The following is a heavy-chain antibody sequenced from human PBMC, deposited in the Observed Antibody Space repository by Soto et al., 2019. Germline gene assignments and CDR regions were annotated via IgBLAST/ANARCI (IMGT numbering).Heavy chain of an antibody. Sequence: GGSLRLSCVASGFTVSSNYMSWVRQAPGKGLEWISIIYSAGNTYYADSVKGRFTISRDNSKNTLYLQMNSLGAEDTAVYYCARDFVVGGPTINYYYGMDVCGQGTTVTVSS. D-gene: IGHD1-26*01. V-gene: IGHV3-66*01. CDR1: GFTVSSNY. J-gene: IGHJ6*02. CDR3: ARDFVVGGPTINYYYGMDV. CDR2: IYSAGNT.